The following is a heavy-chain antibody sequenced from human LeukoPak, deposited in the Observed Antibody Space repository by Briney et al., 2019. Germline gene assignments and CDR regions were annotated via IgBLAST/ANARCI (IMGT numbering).Heavy chain of an antibody. Sequence: GGSLRLSCAASGFTFSGSDMSWARQAPGKGLEWVSAIDAGGGSTYYAEPVKGRFTISRDNSRNTLYLQINSLRAGDTAVYYCANNEARAMALCLNWGQGTLVIVSS. J-gene: IGHJ4*02. CDR2: IDAGGGST. D-gene: IGHD5-18*01. V-gene: IGHV3-23*01. CDR3: ANNEARAMALCLN. CDR1: GFTFSGSD.